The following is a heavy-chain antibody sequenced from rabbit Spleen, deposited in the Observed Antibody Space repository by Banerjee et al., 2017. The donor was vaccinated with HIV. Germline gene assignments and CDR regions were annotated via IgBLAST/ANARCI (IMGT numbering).Heavy chain of an antibody. V-gene: IGHV1S45*01. Sequence: QEQLEESGGDLVQPEGSLTLTCTASGFSFSSIYYMCWVRQAPGKGLEWIACIYAGSSGSTYYASWAKGRFTISKTSSTTVTLQMTSLTAADTATYFCATDYLGYAAYGLWGPGTLVTVS. CDR2: IYAGSSGST. CDR3: ATDYLGYAAYGL. D-gene: IGHD7-1*01. CDR1: GFSFSSIYY. J-gene: IGHJ4*01.